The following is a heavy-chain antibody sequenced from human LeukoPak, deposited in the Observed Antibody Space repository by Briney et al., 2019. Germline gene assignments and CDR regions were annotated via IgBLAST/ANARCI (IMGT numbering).Heavy chain of an antibody. V-gene: IGHV3-23*01. CDR1: GFAFNSYA. Sequence: PGGSLRLSCVATGFAFNSYAVSWVRQAPGKGLEWVPGISGSGDNTYYVDSVKGRFTISRDNSKNTLYLQMNSLRAEDTAVYYCAKDLVSQRGVGSSEKVDYWGQGTLVTVSS. J-gene: IGHJ4*02. D-gene: IGHD3-10*01. CDR3: AKDLVSQRGVGSSEKVDY. CDR2: ISGSGDNT.